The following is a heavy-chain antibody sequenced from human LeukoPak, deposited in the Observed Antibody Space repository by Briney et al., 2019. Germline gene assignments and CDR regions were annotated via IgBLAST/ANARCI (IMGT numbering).Heavy chain of an antibody. Sequence: ASVKVSCKASGYVFTDYYIHWVRQAPGQGLEWMGWINPYSGGTNYAQKFRGRVTMTRDTSISTAYVDLSRLTSDDTAVYYCARSEIYCNNDFCYREPCDYWGQGTLVTVSS. D-gene: IGHD2-8*01. J-gene: IGHJ4*02. V-gene: IGHV1-2*02. CDR1: GYVFTDYY. CDR2: INPYSGGT. CDR3: ARSEIYCNNDFCYREPCDY.